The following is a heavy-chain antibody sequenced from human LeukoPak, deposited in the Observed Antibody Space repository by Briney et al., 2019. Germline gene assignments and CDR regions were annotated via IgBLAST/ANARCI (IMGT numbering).Heavy chain of an antibody. CDR2: IRSNAYGGTT. D-gene: IGHD4-11*01. V-gene: IGHV3-49*04. J-gene: IGHJ5*02. Sequence: GGSLRLSCAASGFTFSSYAMSWVRQAPGKGLEWVGFIRSNAYGGTTEYAVSVKGRFTISRDDSKNIAYLQMNSLKTEDTGVYYCTRGRRDYSNYYNWFDPWGQGTLVTISS. CDR3: TRGRRDYSNYYNWFDP. CDR1: GFTFSSYA.